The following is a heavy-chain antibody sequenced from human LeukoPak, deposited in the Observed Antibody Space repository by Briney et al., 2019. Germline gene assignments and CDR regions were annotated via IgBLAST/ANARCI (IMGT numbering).Heavy chain of an antibody. V-gene: IGHV4-59*01. Sequence: PSETPSLTCTVSGGSISSYYWSWIRQPPGKGLEWIGYIYYSGSTNYNPSLKSRVTISVDTSKNQFSLKLSSVTAADTAVYYCARGGDGDYLSYWYFDIWGRGTLVTVSS. CDR2: IYYSGST. CDR1: GGSISSYY. D-gene: IGHD4-17*01. J-gene: IGHJ2*01. CDR3: ARGGDGDYLSYWYFDI.